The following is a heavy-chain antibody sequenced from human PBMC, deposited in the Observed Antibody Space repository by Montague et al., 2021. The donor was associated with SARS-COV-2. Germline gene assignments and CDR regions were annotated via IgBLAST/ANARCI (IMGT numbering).Heavy chain of an antibody. V-gene: IGHV4-39*07. J-gene: IGHJ6*02. D-gene: IGHD6-13*01. CDR2: IYYSGST. Sequence: SETLSTCPVSGGSISSSSYYWGWIRQPPGKGLEWIGSIYYSGSTYYNPSLKSRVTISVDTSKNQFSLKLSSVTAADTAVYYCARVGRQQLVRLSGMDVWGQGTTVTVSS. CDR3: ARVGRQQLVRLSGMDV. CDR1: GGSISSSSYY.